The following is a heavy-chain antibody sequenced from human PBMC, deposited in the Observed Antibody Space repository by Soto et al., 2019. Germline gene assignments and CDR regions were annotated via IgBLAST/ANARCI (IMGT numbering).Heavy chain of an antibody. D-gene: IGHD1-20*01. CDR3: ARASLPTVYFDY. J-gene: IGHJ4*02. Sequence: PSETLSLTCTVSGGSISSGGYYWSWIRQHPGKGLEWIGYIYYSGSTYYNPSLKSRVTISVDTSKNQFSLKLSSVTAADTAVYYCARASLPTVYFDYWGQGTLVTVSS. V-gene: IGHV4-31*03. CDR2: IYYSGST. CDR1: GGSISSGGYY.